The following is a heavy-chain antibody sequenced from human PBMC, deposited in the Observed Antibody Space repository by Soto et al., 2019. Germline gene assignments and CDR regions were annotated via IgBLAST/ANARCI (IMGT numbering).Heavy chain of an antibody. CDR2: IYTDGTT. Sequence: QVQLQGSGPGQVKPSETLSLTYTVSGDSISDYFYWSWIRQPAGKGLEWIGRIYTDGTTKYNPSLKSRLTLSLDKPKYQFSPRLSSVTAAATAVYHFAREVRGGFTGIFDQWGRGSRVTVSA. J-gene: IGHJ4*02. CDR1: GDSISDYFY. CDR3: AREVRGGFTGIFDQ. V-gene: IGHV4-4*07. D-gene: IGHD2-15*01.